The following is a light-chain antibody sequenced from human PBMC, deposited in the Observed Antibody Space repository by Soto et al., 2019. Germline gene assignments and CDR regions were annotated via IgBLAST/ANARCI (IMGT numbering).Light chain of an antibody. Sequence: EFVLTQSPATLSLSPGERATLSCRASQSVSSLLAWYQQKPGQAPRLLIYDASSRATGIPARFSGSGSGTDFTLTISSLEPEDSAVYYCHQRSNWPPSFGPGTTVDI. J-gene: IGKJ3*01. V-gene: IGKV3-11*01. CDR2: DAS. CDR1: QSVSSL. CDR3: HQRSNWPPS.